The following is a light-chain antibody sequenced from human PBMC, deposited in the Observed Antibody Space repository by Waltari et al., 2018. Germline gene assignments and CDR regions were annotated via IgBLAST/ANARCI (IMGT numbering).Light chain of an antibody. Sequence: DIVMTQSPLSLPVTPGEPASISCSSSQSLLHSNGYNYLDWYLQKPGQSPQLLIYLGSNRASGVPDRFSGSGSGKDFTLKISRVEAEDVGVYYCMQALQTPLTFGGGTKVEIK. CDR1: QSLLHSNGYNY. V-gene: IGKV2-28*01. CDR2: LGS. J-gene: IGKJ4*01. CDR3: MQALQTPLT.